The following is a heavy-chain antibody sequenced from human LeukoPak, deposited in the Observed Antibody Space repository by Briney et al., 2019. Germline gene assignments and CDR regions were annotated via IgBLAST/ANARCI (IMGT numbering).Heavy chain of an antibody. V-gene: IGHV3-21*01. CDR2: ISSSSSYI. CDR3: ARVGWMSCSGGSCYSGGRDFDY. J-gene: IGHJ4*02. D-gene: IGHD2-15*01. Sequence: PGGSLRLSCAASGFTFSSYSMNWVRQAPGKGLEWVSSISSSSSYIYYADSVKGQFTISRDNAKNSLYLQMNSLRAEDTAVYYCARVGWMSCSGGSCYSGGRDFDYWGQGTLVTVSS. CDR1: GFTFSSYS.